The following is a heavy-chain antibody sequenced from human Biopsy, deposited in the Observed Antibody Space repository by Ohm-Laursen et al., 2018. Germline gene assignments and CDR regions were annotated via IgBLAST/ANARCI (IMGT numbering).Heavy chain of an antibody. D-gene: IGHD2/OR15-2a*01. Sequence: ASVKVSCKASGYTFTTYDITWVRQATGQGPEWMGWLNPISGNTGYAHKFRGRVTMTSDSSISTAYLEVSSLTFEDTAVYYCARAVRYRLLSDPWGQGTLVTVSS. CDR3: ARAVRYRLLSDP. V-gene: IGHV1-8*01. CDR1: GYTFTTYD. CDR2: LNPISGNT. J-gene: IGHJ5*02.